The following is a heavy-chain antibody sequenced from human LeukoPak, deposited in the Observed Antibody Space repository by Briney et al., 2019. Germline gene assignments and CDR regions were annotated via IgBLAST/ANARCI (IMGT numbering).Heavy chain of an antibody. CDR3: AIDYYDSSDYPIYYFDY. Sequence: ASVKVSCKASGGAFITYGISWVRQAPGQGLEWMGRIIPILGISNYAQKFQGRVTITADKSTSTAYMELSSLRSEDTAIYHCAIDYYDSSDYPIYYFDYWGQGTLVTVSS. CDR1: GGAFITYG. D-gene: IGHD3-22*01. V-gene: IGHV1-69*04. J-gene: IGHJ4*02. CDR2: IIPILGIS.